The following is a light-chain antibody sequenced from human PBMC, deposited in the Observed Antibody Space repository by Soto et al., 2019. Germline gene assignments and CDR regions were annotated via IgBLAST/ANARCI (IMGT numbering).Light chain of an antibody. CDR3: QQRSNWPPVT. V-gene: IGKV3-11*01. Sequence: EILLSQSPSVLSLSPGQRATLTCRASQSVKTSLAWYQQKPGQPPMLLIYDASNRATGIPARFSGSGSGTDFSLTSSGLEPEEVAVYFCQQRSNWPPVTFGGGTKVQI. CDR1: QSVKTS. CDR2: DAS. J-gene: IGKJ4*01.